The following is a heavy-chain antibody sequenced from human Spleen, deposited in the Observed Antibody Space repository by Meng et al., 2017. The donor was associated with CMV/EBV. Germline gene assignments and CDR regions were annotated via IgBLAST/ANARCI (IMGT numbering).Heavy chain of an antibody. CDR3: ARSNFWSGYSEFDY. V-gene: IGHV3-66*02. CDR1: GFTFSSYA. J-gene: IGHJ4*02. D-gene: IGHD3-3*01. CDR2: IYSGGDT. Sequence: GESLKISCAASGFTFSSYAMHWVRQAPGKGLEWVSLIYSGGDTFYADSVKGRFTISRDNSKNTLYLQMGSLTAEDTAVYYCARSNFWSGYSEFDYWGQGTLVTVSS.